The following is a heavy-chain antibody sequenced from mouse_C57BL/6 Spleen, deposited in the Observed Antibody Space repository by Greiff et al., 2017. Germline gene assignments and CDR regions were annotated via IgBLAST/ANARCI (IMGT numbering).Heavy chain of an antibody. V-gene: IGHV1-26*01. CDR1: GYTFTDYY. J-gene: IGHJ2*01. Sequence: EVQLQQSGPELVKPGASVKISCKASGYTFTDYYMNWVKQSHGKSLEWIGDINPNNGGTSYNQKFKGKATLTVDKSSSTAYMELRSLTSEDSAVYYFARSFYYDYDVNYWGQGTTLTVSS. CDR2: INPNNGGT. D-gene: IGHD2-4*01. CDR3: ARSFYYDYDVNY.